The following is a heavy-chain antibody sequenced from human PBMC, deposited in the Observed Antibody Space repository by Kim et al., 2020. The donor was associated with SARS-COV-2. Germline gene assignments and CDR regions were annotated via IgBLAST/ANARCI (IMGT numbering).Heavy chain of an antibody. CDR1: GYTFTGYY. V-gene: IGHV1-2*04. D-gene: IGHD4-17*01. CDR2: INPNSGGT. CDR3: ARGFETTVTTGMDV. J-gene: IGHJ6*02. Sequence: ASVKVSCKASGYTFTGYYMHWVRQVPGQGLEWMGWINPNSGGTNYAQKFQGWVTMTRDTSISTAYMELSRLRSDDTAVYYCARGFETTVTTGMDVWGQGTTVTVSS.